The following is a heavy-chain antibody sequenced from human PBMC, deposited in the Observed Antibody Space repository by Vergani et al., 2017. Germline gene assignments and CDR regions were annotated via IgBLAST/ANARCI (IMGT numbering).Heavy chain of an antibody. Sequence: QVQLVESGGGVVQRGGSLRLSCATSGFTLSNHDMQWIRQGPGKGLEFVAFIQCDGSNQDYADSVKGRFTLSRDFSKNTLYLQMNSLRTDDTATYYCAKRLGGGCVEYWGKG. J-gene: IGHJ4*02. V-gene: IGHV3-30*02. CDR1: GFTLSNHD. CDR3: AKRLGGGCVEY. D-gene: IGHD3-16*01. CDR2: IQCDGSNQ.